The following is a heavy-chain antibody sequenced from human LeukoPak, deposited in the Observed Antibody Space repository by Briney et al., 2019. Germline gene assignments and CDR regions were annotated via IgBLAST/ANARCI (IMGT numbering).Heavy chain of an antibody. D-gene: IGHD1-7*01. J-gene: IGHJ4*02. CDR1: GYTFTAHY. Sequence: ASVKVSCKASGYTFTAHYIHWVRQAPGQGLEWMGWINPNSDDTHYAQKFQGRVTMTRDTSISTAYMDLSRLRSDDTAVYYCARGRITATLHFGYWGQGTLVTVSS. CDR2: INPNSDDT. V-gene: IGHV1-2*02. CDR3: ARGRITATLHFGY.